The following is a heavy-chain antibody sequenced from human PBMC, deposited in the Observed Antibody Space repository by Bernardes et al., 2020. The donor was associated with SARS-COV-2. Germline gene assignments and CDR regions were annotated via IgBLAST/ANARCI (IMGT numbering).Heavy chain of an antibody. CDR1: GFTFSSYS. D-gene: IGHD2-15*01. CDR3: ARAQYPYCSGGSCYSVDY. CDR2: ISSSSSYI. Sequence: GGSLRLSCAASGFTFSSYSMNWVRQAPGKGLEWVSSISSSSSYIYYADSVKGRFTISRDNAKNSLYLQMNSLRAEDTAVYYCARAQYPYCSGGSCYSVDYWGQGTLVTVSS. V-gene: IGHV3-21*01. J-gene: IGHJ4*02.